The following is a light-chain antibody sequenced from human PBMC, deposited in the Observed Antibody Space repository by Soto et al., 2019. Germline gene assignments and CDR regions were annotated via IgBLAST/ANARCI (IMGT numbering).Light chain of an antibody. Sequence: EIVLTHSPGTLSLSPGERATLSCRASLTISDNYLAWYQQKAGQAPRLVIYGASSRATGIPDRFSGSGSGTDFTLTISRLEPEDFAVYYCQQYGSSPRITFGQGTRLEIK. J-gene: IGKJ5*01. CDR2: GAS. V-gene: IGKV3-20*01. CDR3: QQYGSSPRIT. CDR1: LTISDNY.